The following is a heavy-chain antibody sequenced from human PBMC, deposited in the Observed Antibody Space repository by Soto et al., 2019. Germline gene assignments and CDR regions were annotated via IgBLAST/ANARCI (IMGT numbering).Heavy chain of an antibody. Sequence: QLQLQESGSRLVKPSQTLSLTCAVSGGSISRAGYSWSWIRQSPGKGLEWIGYIYNSGSTFYNPSLKSPLTISVDRSKNQLSLQLNSVTAADTAVYYCASSRVVTTYFDSWGQGTLVTVSS. CDR2: IYNSGST. CDR3: ASSRVVTTYFDS. CDR1: GGSISRAGYS. D-gene: IGHD2-21*02. J-gene: IGHJ4*02. V-gene: IGHV4-30-2*06.